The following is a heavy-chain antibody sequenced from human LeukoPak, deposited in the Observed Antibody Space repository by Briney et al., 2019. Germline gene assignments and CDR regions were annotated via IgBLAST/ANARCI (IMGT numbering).Heavy chain of an antibody. Sequence: KSGGSLRLSCAASGFTFSDYYMSWIRQAPGKGLEWVSYISSSGSTIYYADSVKGRFTISRDNAKNSLYLQMSSLRAEDTAVYYCARDGYSYGYGPPHAFDIWGQGTMVTVSS. J-gene: IGHJ3*02. D-gene: IGHD5-18*01. CDR2: ISSSGSTI. V-gene: IGHV3-11*01. CDR3: ARDGYSYGYGPPHAFDI. CDR1: GFTFSDYY.